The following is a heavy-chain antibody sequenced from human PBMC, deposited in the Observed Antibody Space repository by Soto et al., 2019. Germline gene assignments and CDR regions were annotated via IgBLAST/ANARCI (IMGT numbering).Heavy chain of an antibody. D-gene: IGHD3-3*01. CDR3: VKSYYNFWSGLDNWFDP. J-gene: IGHJ5*02. V-gene: IGHV3-21*01. Sequence: GGSLRLSCAASGFTFSSYSMNWVRQAPGKGLEWVSSISETGRDIFYGDSVKGRFTTSRDNAKNSLFLHMNNLRVDETAVYYCVKSYYNFWSGLDNWFDPWGPGTLVTVSS. CDR1: GFTFSSYS. CDR2: ISETGRDI.